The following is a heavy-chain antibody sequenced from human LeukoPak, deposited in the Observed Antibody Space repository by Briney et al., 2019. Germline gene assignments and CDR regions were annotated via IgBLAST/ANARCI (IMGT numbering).Heavy chain of an antibody. Sequence: PGGSLRPSCAASGFTFSSYSMNWVRQAPGKGLEWVSSISSSSSYIYYADSVKGRFTISRDNAKNSLYLQMNSLRAEDTAVYYCARDLDGSGSLDYWGQGTLVTVSS. V-gene: IGHV3-21*01. CDR2: ISSSSSYI. J-gene: IGHJ4*02. CDR3: ARDLDGSGSLDY. D-gene: IGHD3-10*01. CDR1: GFTFSSYS.